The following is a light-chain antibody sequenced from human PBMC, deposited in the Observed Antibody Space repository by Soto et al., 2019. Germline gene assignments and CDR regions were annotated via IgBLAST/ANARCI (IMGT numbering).Light chain of an antibody. J-gene: IGKJ1*01. CDR1: QGIATY. CDR2: AAS. Sequence: DIQMTQSPSSLSASVGDRVTITCRASQGIATYLAWYQQKPGKVPKLLIYAASTLQSGVPSRFSGSGSGTDFTITISSLQTEDVASYYCQKYNSAPWTFGQGTKVVIK. V-gene: IGKV1-27*01. CDR3: QKYNSAPWT.